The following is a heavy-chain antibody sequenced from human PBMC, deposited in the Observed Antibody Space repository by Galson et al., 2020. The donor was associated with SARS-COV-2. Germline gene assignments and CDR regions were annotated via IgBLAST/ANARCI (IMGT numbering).Heavy chain of an antibody. Sequence: GGSLRLSCAASGFTFSSYSMNWVRQAPGKGLEWVSSISSSSSYIYYADSVKGRFTISRDNAKNSLYLQMNSLRAEDTAVYYCASSLSPTVTTYYYMDVWGKGTTVTVSS. CDR2: ISSSSSYI. D-gene: IGHD4-17*01. CDR3: ASSLSPTVTTYYYMDV. J-gene: IGHJ6*03. V-gene: IGHV3-21*01. CDR1: GFTFSSYS.